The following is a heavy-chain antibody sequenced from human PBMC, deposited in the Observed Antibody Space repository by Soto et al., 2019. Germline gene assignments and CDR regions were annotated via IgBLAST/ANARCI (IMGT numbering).Heavy chain of an antibody. CDR2: IIPIFGTA. V-gene: IGHV1-69*13. CDR3: ARDRTRGSGSYLFDP. Sequence: SVKFSCKACGGTFSSYAISWVRQAPGQGLEWMGGIIPIFGTANYAQKFQGRVTITADESTSTAYMELSSLRSEDTAVYDCARDRTRGSGSYLFDPWGQGTLVTV. J-gene: IGHJ5*02. D-gene: IGHD3-10*01. CDR1: GGTFSSYA.